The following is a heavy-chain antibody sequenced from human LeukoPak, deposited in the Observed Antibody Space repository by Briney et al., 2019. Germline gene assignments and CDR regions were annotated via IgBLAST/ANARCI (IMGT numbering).Heavy chain of an antibody. V-gene: IGHV3-48*04. CDR2: ISSSSSTI. CDR3: VRGGNYVWGSYDP. Sequence: GALRLSCAASGFTFSSYSMNWVRQAPGKGLEWVSYISSSSSTIYYADSVKGRFTISRDNAKNSLYLQMSSLRAEDTAVYYCVRGGNYVWGSYDPWGQGTLVTVSS. CDR1: GFTFSSYS. J-gene: IGHJ5*02. D-gene: IGHD3-16*01.